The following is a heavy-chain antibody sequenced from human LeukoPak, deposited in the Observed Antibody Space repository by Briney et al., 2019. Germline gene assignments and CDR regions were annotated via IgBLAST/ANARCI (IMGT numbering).Heavy chain of an antibody. D-gene: IGHD2-2*01. CDR1: GITLRNAW. J-gene: IGHJ5*02. CDR3: TAGHYSNL. Sequence: GGSLRLSCAVYGITLRNAWERWVRQAPGKGLEGVGRINTKSDGETTGYAGPVKGRFTISRDDSKATLFLQMSSLRTEDTAMYYCTAGHYSNLWGQGTLVTVSS. CDR2: INTKSDGETT. V-gene: IGHV3-15*01.